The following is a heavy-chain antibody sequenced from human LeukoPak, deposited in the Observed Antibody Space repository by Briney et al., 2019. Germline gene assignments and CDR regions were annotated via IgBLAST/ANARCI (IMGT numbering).Heavy chain of an antibody. CDR1: GGSISSSSYY. CDR3: ARPRLGEFHD. Sequence: SETLSLTCTVSGGSISSSSYYWGWIRQPPGKGLEWIGSIYYSGSTYYNPSLNSRVTISVDTSKNQFSLKLSSVTAADTAVYYCARPRLGEFHDWGQGTLVTVSS. J-gene: IGHJ4*02. CDR2: IYYSGST. V-gene: IGHV4-39*01. D-gene: IGHD3-16*01.